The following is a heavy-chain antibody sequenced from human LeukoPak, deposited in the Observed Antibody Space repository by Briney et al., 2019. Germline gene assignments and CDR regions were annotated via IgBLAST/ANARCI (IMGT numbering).Heavy chain of an antibody. CDR2: ISSSGSTI. D-gene: IGHD6-13*01. CDR3: ARASSWSAFDI. CDR1: GFTFSSYE. V-gene: IGHV3-48*03. Sequence: GGSLRLSCAASGFTFSSYEMNWVRQAPGKGLEWVSYISSSGSTIYYADSVKGRFTISRDNAKNSLYLQMNSLRAEGTAVYYCARASSWSAFDIWGQGTMVTVSS. J-gene: IGHJ3*02.